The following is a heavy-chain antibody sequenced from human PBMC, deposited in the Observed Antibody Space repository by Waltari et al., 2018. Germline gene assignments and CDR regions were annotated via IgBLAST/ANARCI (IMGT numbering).Heavy chain of an antibody. Sequence: QVQLVESGGGVVQPGGSLRLSCAASGFTFSSYAMHWVRQAPGKGLEWVAVISYDGSNKYYADSVKGRFTISRDNSKNTLYLQMNSLRAEDTAVYYCARGGVAGPFDYWGQGTLVTVSS. CDR2: ISYDGSNK. V-gene: IGHV3-30-3*01. J-gene: IGHJ4*02. CDR1: GFTFSSYA. D-gene: IGHD6-19*01. CDR3: ARGGVAGPFDY.